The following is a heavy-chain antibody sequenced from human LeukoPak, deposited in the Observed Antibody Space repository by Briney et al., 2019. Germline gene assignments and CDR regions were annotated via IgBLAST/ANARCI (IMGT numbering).Heavy chain of an antibody. CDR1: GFTFSSYG. V-gene: IGHV3-30*03. D-gene: IGHD6-13*01. J-gene: IGHJ4*02. CDR3: AREWSSSWYGKYFDY. Sequence: PGRSLRLSCAASGFTFSSYGMHWVRQAPGKGPEWVAVISYDGSNKYYADSVKGRFTISRDNSKNTLYLQMNSLRAEDKVVYYCAREWSSSWYGKYFDYWGKGTMVIVSS. CDR2: ISYDGSNK.